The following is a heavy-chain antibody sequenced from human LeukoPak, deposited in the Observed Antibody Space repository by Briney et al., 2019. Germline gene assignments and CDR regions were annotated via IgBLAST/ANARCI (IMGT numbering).Heavy chain of an antibody. D-gene: IGHD4-17*01. CDR2: INHSGST. CDR1: GGSFSGYY. CDR3: ARDNGDRNYYYYYGTDV. Sequence: ASETLSLTCAVYGGSFSGYYWSWIRQPPGKGLEWIGEINHSGSTNYNPSLKSRVTISVDTSKNQFSLTLSSVTAADTAVYYCARDNGDRNYYYYYGTDVWGQGTTVTVSS. V-gene: IGHV4-34*01. J-gene: IGHJ6*02.